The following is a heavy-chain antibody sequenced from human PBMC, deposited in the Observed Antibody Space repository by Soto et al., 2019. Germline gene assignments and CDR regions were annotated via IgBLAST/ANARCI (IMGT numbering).Heavy chain of an antibody. D-gene: IGHD2-15*01. J-gene: IGHJ4*02. Sequence: GGSLRLSCAASGFTFSSYEMNWVRQAPGKGLEWVSYISSSGSTIYYADSVKGRFTISRDNAKNSLYLQMNSLRAEYTAVYYFATTPGYCSGGSCYAPFDYWGQGTLVTVSS. CDR3: ATTPGYCSGGSCYAPFDY. CDR2: ISSSGSTI. V-gene: IGHV3-48*03. CDR1: GFTFSSYE.